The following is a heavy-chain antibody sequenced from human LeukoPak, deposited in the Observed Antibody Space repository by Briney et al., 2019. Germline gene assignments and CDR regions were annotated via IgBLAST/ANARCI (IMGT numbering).Heavy chain of an antibody. V-gene: IGHV4-34*01. CDR2: INHSGST. D-gene: IGHD1-26*01. CDR3: ARGAILGWELALYDY. CDR1: GGSFSGYY. J-gene: IGHJ4*02. Sequence: SETLSLTCAVYGGSFSGYYWSWIRQPPGKGLEWIGEINHSGSTNYNPSLKSRVTISVDTSKNQFSLKLSSVTAADTAVYYCARGAILGWELALYDYWGQGTLVTVSS.